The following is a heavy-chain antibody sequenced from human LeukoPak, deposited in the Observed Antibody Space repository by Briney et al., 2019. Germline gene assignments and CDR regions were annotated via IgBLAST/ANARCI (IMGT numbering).Heavy chain of an antibody. V-gene: IGHV3-23*01. J-gene: IGHJ4*02. D-gene: IGHD3-22*01. CDR3: AKDGWRYYDSSGYYLPDY. CDR2: ISGSGGST. CDR1: GFTFSSYS. Sequence: PGGSLRLSCAASGFTFSSYSMSWVRQAPGKGLEWVSAISGSGGSTYYADSVKGRFTISRDNSKNTLYLQMNSLRAKDTAVYYCAKDGWRYYDSSGYYLPDYWGQGTLVTVSS.